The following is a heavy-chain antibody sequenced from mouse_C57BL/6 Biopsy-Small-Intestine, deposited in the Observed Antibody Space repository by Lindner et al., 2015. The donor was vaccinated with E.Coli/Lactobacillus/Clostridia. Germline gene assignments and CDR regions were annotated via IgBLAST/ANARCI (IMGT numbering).Heavy chain of an antibody. J-gene: IGHJ3*01. Sequence: VQLQESGPELVKPGASVKISCKASGYSFTSYYIHWVKQRPGQGLEWIGLINPGSGGTNYNEKFEGKATLTADKSSSTAYMHLSSLTSEDSAVYFCASLGGYPYWGQGTLVTVSA. CDR3: ASLGGYPY. CDR2: INPGSGGT. CDR1: GYSFTSYY. V-gene: IGHV1-66*01. D-gene: IGHD2-2*01.